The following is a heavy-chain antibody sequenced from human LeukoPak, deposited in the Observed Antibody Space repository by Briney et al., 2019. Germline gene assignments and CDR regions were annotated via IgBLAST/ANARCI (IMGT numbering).Heavy chain of an antibody. CDR1: GGSISSYY. CDR2: IYYSGST. Sequence: SETLSLTCTVSGGSISSYYWSWIRQPPGKGLEWIGCIYYSGSTNYNPSLKSRVTISVDTSKNQFSLKLSSVTAADTAVYYCASGSGWYLGGFDYWGQGTLVTVSS. D-gene: IGHD6-19*01. J-gene: IGHJ4*02. V-gene: IGHV4-59*01. CDR3: ASGSGWYLGGFDY.